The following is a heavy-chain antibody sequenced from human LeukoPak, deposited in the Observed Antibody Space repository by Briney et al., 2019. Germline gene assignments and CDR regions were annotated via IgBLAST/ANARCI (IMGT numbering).Heavy chain of an antibody. J-gene: IGHJ4*02. CDR1: GYTFTGYY. Sequence: ASVKVSCKASGYTFTGYYMHWVRQAPGQGLEWMGWINPNSGGTNYAQKFQGRVTMTRDTSISTAYMELSRLRSDDTAVYYCARGKVVVPAAIRWYIDYWGQGTLVTVSS. CDR2: INPNSGGT. CDR3: ARGKVVVPAAIRWYIDY. D-gene: IGHD2-2*02. V-gene: IGHV1-2*02.